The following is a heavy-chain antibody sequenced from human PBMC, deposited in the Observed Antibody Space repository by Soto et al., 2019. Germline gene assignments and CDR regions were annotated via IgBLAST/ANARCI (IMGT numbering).Heavy chain of an antibody. CDR1: GGSISSSNW. J-gene: IGHJ4*02. CDR3: ARVVRLSAWSGHITIDY. V-gene: IGHV4-4*02. D-gene: IGHD3-3*01. Sequence: QVQLQESGPGLVKPSGTLSLTCAVSGGSISSSNWWSWVRQPPGKGLEWIGEIYHSGSTNYNPSLKSRVTMSGDKSKNQFSLKLSSGTAADTAVYYCARVVRLSAWSGHITIDYWGQGTLVTVSS. CDR2: IYHSGST.